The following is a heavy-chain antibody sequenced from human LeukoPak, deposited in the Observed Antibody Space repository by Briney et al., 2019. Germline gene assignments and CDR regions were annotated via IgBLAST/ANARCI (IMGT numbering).Heavy chain of an antibody. D-gene: IGHD6-6*01. CDR1: GGIFINYA. CDR2: IIPIFGTA. Sequence: SVKVSCKASGGIFINYAISWVRQAPGQGLEWMGGIIPIFGTANYAQKFQGRVTITADESTSTAYMELSSLRSEDTAVYYCARDAYSSSSPLYYYYYGMDVWGQGTTVTVSS. CDR3: ARDAYSSSSPLYYYYYGMDV. J-gene: IGHJ6*02. V-gene: IGHV1-69*13.